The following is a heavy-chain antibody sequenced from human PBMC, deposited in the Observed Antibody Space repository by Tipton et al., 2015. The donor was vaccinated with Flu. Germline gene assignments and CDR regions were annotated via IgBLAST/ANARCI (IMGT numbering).Heavy chain of an antibody. J-gene: IGHJ4*02. D-gene: IGHD6-19*01. Sequence: SLRLSCAASGFTFSSYAMHWVRQAPGKGLEWMAGIWYDGSNKYYADSVKGRFTISRDNSKNTLYLQMNSLRAEDTAVYYCAKVIPELVAGLDFWGQGTLVTVSS. CDR2: IWYDGSNK. V-gene: IGHV3-33*06. CDR3: AKVIPELVAGLDF. CDR1: GFTFSSYA.